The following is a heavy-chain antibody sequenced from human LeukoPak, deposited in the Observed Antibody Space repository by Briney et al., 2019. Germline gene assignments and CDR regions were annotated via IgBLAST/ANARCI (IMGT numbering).Heavy chain of an antibody. Sequence: GGSLRLSCVASGFTFSDYYMSWIRQAPGKGLAWVSYIPSTSSYTSYADSVKGRFTISRDNAKNSLYLQMSSLRAEDTAVYYCARAANTAAGTPTLAIDYWGQGTLVTVSS. D-gene: IGHD6-13*01. J-gene: IGHJ4*02. V-gene: IGHV3-11*05. CDR1: GFTFSDYY. CDR2: IPSTSSYT. CDR3: ARAANTAAGTPTLAIDY.